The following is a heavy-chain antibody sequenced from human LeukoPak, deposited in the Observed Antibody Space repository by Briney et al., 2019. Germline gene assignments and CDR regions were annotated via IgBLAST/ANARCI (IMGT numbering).Heavy chain of an antibody. CDR2: VYSGGHT. CDR3: ARGIRDCSRTTCYQPFDY. CDR1: GFTFSDYW. J-gene: IGHJ4*02. Sequence: GGSLRLPCAASGFTFSDYWMSWVRQAPGKGLEWVSIVYSGGHTYYADSVKGRFTISRDKSKNTLYLQMSSLRAEDTAVYYCARGIRDCSRTTCYQPFDYWGQGALVTVSS. V-gene: IGHV3-53*01. D-gene: IGHD2-2*01.